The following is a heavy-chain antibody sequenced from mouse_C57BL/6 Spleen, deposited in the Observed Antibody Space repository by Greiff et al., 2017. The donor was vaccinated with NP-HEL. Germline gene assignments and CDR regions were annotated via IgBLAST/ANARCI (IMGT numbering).Heavy chain of an antibody. Sequence: EVQLQQSGPELVKPGASVKISCKASGYTFTDYYMNWVKQSHGKSLEWIGDINPNNGGTSYNQKFKGKATLTVDKSSSTAYMELRSLTSEDSAVYYCAGAYGSWGFAYWGQGTLVTVSA. CDR1: GYTFTDYY. CDR2: INPNNGGT. J-gene: IGHJ3*01. CDR3: AGAYGSWGFAY. V-gene: IGHV1-26*01. D-gene: IGHD6-5*01.